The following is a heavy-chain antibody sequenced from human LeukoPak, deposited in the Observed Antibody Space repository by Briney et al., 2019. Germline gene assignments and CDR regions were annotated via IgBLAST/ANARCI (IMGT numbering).Heavy chain of an antibody. CDR1: GGSISSSSYY. D-gene: IGHD1-26*01. J-gene: IGHJ6*03. CDR2: INHSGST. Sequence: PSETLSLTCTVSGGSISSSSYYWGWIRQPPGKGLEWIGEINHSGSTNYNPSLKSRVTISADKSKNQVSLRLTSVTAADTAVYYCARLSVIVGAALEYYYYYMDVWGQGTTVTVSS. V-gene: IGHV4-39*07. CDR3: ARLSVIVGAALEYYYYYMDV.